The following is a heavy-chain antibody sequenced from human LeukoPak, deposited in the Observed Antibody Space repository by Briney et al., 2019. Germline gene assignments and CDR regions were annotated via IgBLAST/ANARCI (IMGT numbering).Heavy chain of an antibody. CDR3: ARYIVATPFDY. D-gene: IGHD5-12*01. CDR2: ISAYNGNT. CDR1: GYSFTSYG. Sequence: ASVKVSCKTSGYSFTSYGISWVRQAPGQGLEWMGWISAYNGNTNYAQKLQGRVTMTTDTSTSTAYMELRSLRSDDTAVYYCARYIVATPFDYWGQGTLVTVSS. V-gene: IGHV1-18*01. J-gene: IGHJ4*02.